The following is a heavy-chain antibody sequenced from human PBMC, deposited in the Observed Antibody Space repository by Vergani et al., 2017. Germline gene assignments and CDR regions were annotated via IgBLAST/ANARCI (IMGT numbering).Heavy chain of an antibody. CDR1: GIKFSDHY. D-gene: IGHD1-1*01. CDR2: ISPGASTV. J-gene: IGHJ6*02. CDR3: AKNPGISTTRHYYAMDV. Sequence: LEESGGGSVKPGGSLRLSCAASGIKFSDHYMSWIRQAPGKGLEWVSHISPGASTVSYTDSVTGRFTVPRDNDNNSLTLDMTTLRVEDTAVYYCAKNPGISTTRHYYAMDVWGQGTTVTVSS. V-gene: IGHV3-11*04.